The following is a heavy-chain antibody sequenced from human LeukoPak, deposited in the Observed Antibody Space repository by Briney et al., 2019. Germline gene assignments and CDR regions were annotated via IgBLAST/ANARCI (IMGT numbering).Heavy chain of an antibody. CDR3: ARTLYYYDGTPEYYFDY. Sequence: SETLSLTCTVSGGSISSSSYYWGWIRQPPGKGLEWIGSIYYSGSTYYNPSLKSRVTISVDTSKNQFSLKLSSLTAADTAVYYCARTLYYYDGTPEYYFDYWGQGTLVTVSS. J-gene: IGHJ4*02. CDR1: GGSISSSSYY. CDR2: IYYSGST. D-gene: IGHD3-22*01. V-gene: IGHV4-39*07.